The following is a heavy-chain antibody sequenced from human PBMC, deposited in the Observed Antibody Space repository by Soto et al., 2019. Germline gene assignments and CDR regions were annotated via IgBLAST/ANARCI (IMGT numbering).Heavy chain of an antibody. J-gene: IGHJ6*02. CDR2: IYPGDSDI. Sequence: PGESLNISCKGSGYSFTNYWIGWVRQMPGKGLDWVAIIYPGDSDIRYSPSFQGQVTISADKSISTAYLQWSSLKASDTAIYYCARQPSNGQWFVWGQGTTVTVSS. CDR1: GYSFTNYW. V-gene: IGHV5-51*01. D-gene: IGHD2-8*01. CDR3: ARQPSNGQWFV.